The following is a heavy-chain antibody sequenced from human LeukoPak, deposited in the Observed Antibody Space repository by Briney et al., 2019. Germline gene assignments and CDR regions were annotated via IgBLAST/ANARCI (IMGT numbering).Heavy chain of an antibody. D-gene: IGHD3-10*01. J-gene: IGHJ4*02. V-gene: IGHV1-8*01. CDR2: MSPNSGDT. CDR1: GYTFTTHD. Sequence: ASVTVSCKASGYTFTTHDINWVRQATGQGLEWLGWMSPNSGDTGYAQKFQGRVTMTSDSSISTAYMELRSLRSDDTAVYYCARDYSQYFDYWGQGTLVTVSS. CDR3: ARDYSQYFDY.